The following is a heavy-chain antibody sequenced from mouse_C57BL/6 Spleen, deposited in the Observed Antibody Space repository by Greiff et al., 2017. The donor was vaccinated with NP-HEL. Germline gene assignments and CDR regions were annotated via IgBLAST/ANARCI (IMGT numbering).Heavy chain of an antibody. D-gene: IGHD1-1*01. CDR1: GFTFSSYA. J-gene: IGHJ3*01. Sequence: EVKLMESGEGLVKPGGSLKLSCAASGFTFSSYAMSWVRQTPEKRLEWVAYISSGGDYIYYADTVKGRFTISRDNARNTLYLQMSSLKSEDTAMYYCTRDRVITTVVNWDGWFAYWGQGTLVTVSA. CDR3: TRDRVITTVVNWDGWFAY. CDR2: ISSGGDYI. V-gene: IGHV5-9-1*02.